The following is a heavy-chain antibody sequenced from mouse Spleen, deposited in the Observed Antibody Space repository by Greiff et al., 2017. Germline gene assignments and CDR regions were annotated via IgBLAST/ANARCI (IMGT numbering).Heavy chain of an antibody. Sequence: EVQLQQSGPELVKPGASVKISCKASGYTFTDYYMNWVKQSHGKSLEWIGDINPNNGGTSYNQKFKGKATLTVDKSSSTAYMELRSLTSEDSAVYYCARRYRFYYAMDYWGQGTSVTVSS. CDR3: ARRYRFYYAMDY. V-gene: IGHV1-26*01. D-gene: IGHD2-14*01. CDR1: GYTFTDYY. J-gene: IGHJ4*01. CDR2: INPNNGGT.